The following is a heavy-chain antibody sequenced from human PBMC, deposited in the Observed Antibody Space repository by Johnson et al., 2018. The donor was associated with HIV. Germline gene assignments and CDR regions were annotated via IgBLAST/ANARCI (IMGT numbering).Heavy chain of an antibody. CDR2: LSYDGRNQ. CDR3: AKDSNRWELLQDAFDI. V-gene: IGHV3-30*04. CDR1: GFTFGRYA. J-gene: IGHJ3*02. Sequence: QVQLVEPGGGVVQPGRSLRLPCAASGFTFGRYAMHWVRQAPGLGLVWVAFLSYDGRNQYFADSVKGRLTISRDNSKNTLYLQMNSLRAEDTAVYYCAKDSNRWELLQDAFDIWGQGTMVTVSS. D-gene: IGHD1-26*01.